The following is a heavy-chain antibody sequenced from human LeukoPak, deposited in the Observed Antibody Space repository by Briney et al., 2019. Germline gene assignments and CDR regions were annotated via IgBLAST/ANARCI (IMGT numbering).Heavy chain of an antibody. J-gene: IGHJ4*02. CDR2: SSGSGGST. CDR3: AKDHRSGYDYVWGSSDY. CDR1: GVTFSSYA. Sequence: GGSLRLSCAAAGVTFSSYAMSLVRQAPGKGLEWVSASSGSGGSTYYADSVKGRFTISRDNSKNTLYLQMNSLRAEDTAVYYCAKDHRSGYDYVWGSSDYWGQGTLVTVSS. V-gene: IGHV3-23*01. D-gene: IGHD3-16*01.